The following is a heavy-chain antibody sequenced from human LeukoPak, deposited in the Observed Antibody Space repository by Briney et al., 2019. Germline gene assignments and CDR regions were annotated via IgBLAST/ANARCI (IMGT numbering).Heavy chain of an antibody. CDR2: ISGSGGTT. V-gene: IGHV3-23*01. Sequence: GGSLRLSCAASGFTFSNFAMGWVRQAPGKGLEWVSIISGSGGTTYYADSVKGRFTISRDNSKDTLYMQMNSLRAEDTAVYYCANEAPYFDYWGQETLVTVSS. CDR1: GFTFSNFA. CDR3: ANEAPYFDY. J-gene: IGHJ4*02.